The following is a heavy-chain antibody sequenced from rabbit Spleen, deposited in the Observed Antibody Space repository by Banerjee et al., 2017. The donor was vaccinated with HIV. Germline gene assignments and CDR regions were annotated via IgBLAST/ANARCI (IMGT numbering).Heavy chain of an antibody. D-gene: IGHD1-1*01. Sequence: QEQLEESGGGLVKPEGSLTLTCKASGVSFGGRDVMCWVRQAPGKGLEWIACINAATAKPVYATWAKGRFTISRTSSTTVTLRMTSLTAADRAAYFCARDLVGVIGWNFYLWGQGTLVTVS. J-gene: IGHJ4*01. V-gene: IGHV1S45*01. CDR1: GVSFGGRDV. CDR2: INAATAKP. CDR3: ARDLVGVIGWNFYL.